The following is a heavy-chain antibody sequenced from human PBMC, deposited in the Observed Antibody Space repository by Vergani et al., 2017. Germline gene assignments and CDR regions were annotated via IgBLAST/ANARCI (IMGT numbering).Heavy chain of an antibody. CDR1: GGSISSGDYY. Sequence: QVQLQESGPGLVKPSQTLSLTCTVSGGSISSGDYYWVWIRQPPGKGLEGMGISYPGDSATSYSPSFQGQVTISADKSISTAYLQWSSLKASDTAMYYCARLPEVVPAAIASFDIWGQGTMVTVSS. V-gene: IGHV4-30-4*01. CDR3: ARLPEVVPAAIASFDI. D-gene: IGHD2-2*01. CDR2: SYPGDSAT. J-gene: IGHJ3*02.